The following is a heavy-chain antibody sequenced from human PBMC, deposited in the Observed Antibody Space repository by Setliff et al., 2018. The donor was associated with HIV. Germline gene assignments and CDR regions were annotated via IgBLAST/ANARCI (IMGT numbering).Heavy chain of an antibody. V-gene: IGHV3-74*03. CDR3: ATIPWGLFDY. D-gene: IGHD7-27*01. CDR2: INHDGSII. J-gene: IGHJ4*02. CDR1: KFPLSDVWMYW. Sequence: PGGSLRLSCADAKFPLSDVWMYWMHWIRQVPGKGLMWVAAINHDGSIIKYADSVKGRFTISRDDAKNTVYLQMNSLRGDDTAVYYCATIPWGLFDYWGQGKLVTVSS.